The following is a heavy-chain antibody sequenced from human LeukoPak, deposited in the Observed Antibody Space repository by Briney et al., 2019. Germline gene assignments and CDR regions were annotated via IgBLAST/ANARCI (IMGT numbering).Heavy chain of an antibody. CDR3: ARDVGIPSAAPDYYYYYYMAV. CDR1: GYTFSSYW. Sequence: PGGSLRLSCAASGYTFSSYWMSWVRQAPGKGLEWVANIKQDGSEQYYVDSMKGRFIISRDNAKNSLYLQMNSLRAEDTAVYSCARDVGIPSAAPDYYYYYYMAVWGIGTTVTVSS. CDR2: IKQDGSEQ. D-gene: IGHD6-25*01. V-gene: IGHV3-7*01. J-gene: IGHJ6*03.